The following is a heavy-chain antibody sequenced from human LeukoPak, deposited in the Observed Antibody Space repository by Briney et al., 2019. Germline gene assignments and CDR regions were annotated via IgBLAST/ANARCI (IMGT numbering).Heavy chain of an antibody. CDR2: ITPVLGTS. CDR1: GGTFISST. CDR3: AREGFVWELKHAFDI. V-gene: IGHV1-69*16. Sequence: ASVKVSCKASGGTFISSTVSWVRLAPGQGLEWVGGITPVLGTSNYAQKFQGRVMISTDESTSTVYMELSSLGSEDTAVYYCAREGFVWELKHAFDIWGQGTMVSVSS. D-gene: IGHD3-10*01. J-gene: IGHJ3*02.